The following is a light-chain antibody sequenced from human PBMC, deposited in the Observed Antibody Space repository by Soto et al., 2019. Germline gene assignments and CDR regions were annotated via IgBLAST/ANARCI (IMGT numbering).Light chain of an antibody. V-gene: IGLV2-14*01. CDR3: SSYTSSSTWV. CDR1: SSDVGGYNY. CDR2: EVS. J-gene: IGLJ3*02. Sequence: QSALTQPASVSGSPGQSITIPCTGTSSDVGGYNYVSWYQQHPGKAPKLMIYEVSNGPSGVSNRFSGSKSGNTASLTISGLQAEDEADYYCSSYTSSSTWVFGGGTKVTVL.